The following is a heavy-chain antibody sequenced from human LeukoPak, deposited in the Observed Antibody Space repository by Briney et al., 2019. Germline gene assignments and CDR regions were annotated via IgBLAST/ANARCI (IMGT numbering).Heavy chain of an antibody. D-gene: IGHD3-22*01. Sequence: SETLSLTCTVSGGSISSYYWSWIRQPPGKGLEWIGYIYYSGSTNYNPSLKSRVTISVDTSKNQFSLKLSSVTAADTAVYYCASEDDSSGYYRDWGQGTLVTVSS. CDR2: IYYSGST. CDR3: ASEDDSSGYYRD. V-gene: IGHV4-59*01. J-gene: IGHJ4*02. CDR1: GGSISSYY.